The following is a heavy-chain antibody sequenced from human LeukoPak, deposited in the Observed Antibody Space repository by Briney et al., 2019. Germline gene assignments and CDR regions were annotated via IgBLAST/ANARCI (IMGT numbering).Heavy chain of an antibody. CDR1: GYTFSKYG. CDR2: NTTHNGNT. V-gene: IGHV1-18*01. Sequence: ASVKVSCKASGYTFSKYGLTWGRQAPGRWLEWMGWNTTHNGNTNYAQKLQGRVTMTTDTSTNTAYMELKSLRSDDTAVYYCSRTHEGEAYWGQGTLVTVSS. CDR3: SRTHEGEAY. J-gene: IGHJ4*02.